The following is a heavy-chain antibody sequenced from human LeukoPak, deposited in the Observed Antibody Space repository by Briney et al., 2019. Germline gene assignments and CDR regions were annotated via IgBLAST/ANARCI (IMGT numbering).Heavy chain of an antibody. D-gene: IGHD6-6*01. CDR1: GGSFSGYY. Sequence: PSETLSLTCAVYGGSFSGYYWSWIRQPPGKGLEWIGEINHSGSTNYNPSLKSRVTISVDTSKNQFSLKLSSVTAADTAVYYCARGCSSSSYAQYYYYYMDVWGKGTTVTVSS. CDR2: INHSGST. J-gene: IGHJ6*03. CDR3: ARGCSSSSYAQYYYYYMDV. V-gene: IGHV4-34*01.